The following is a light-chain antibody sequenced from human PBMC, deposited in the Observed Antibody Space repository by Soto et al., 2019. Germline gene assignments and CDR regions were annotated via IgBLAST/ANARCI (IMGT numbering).Light chain of an antibody. Sequence: DIQMSQSPSSLSSSVGDIFTITCRASQSISSYLNWYQQKPGKAPKLLIFAASSLQSGVPSRFSGSGSGTDFTLTVSSLQPEDSATYYCQQSYTSRITFGLGTRLEIK. J-gene: IGKJ5*01. CDR2: AAS. CDR3: QQSYTSRIT. V-gene: IGKV1-39*01. CDR1: QSISSY.